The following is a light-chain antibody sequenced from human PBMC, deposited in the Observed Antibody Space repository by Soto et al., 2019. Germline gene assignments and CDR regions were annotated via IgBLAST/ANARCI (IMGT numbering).Light chain of an antibody. CDR3: QRYNSAPYT. CDR2: AAS. CDR1: EDIANY. Sequence: DIQMTQSPSSLSASVGDRVTITCRASEDIANYLAWYQQKLGKVPKLLIYAASTLQSGVPSRFSGSGSGTDFTLTISSLQPEDVATYSCQRYNSAPYTFGLGTKLEI. J-gene: IGKJ2*01. V-gene: IGKV1-27*01.